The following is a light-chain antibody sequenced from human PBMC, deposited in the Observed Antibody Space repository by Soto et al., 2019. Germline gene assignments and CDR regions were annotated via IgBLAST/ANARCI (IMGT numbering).Light chain of an antibody. Sequence: DIEMTQSPSTLSASVGDRVTVTCRASQNIGNLLAWYQQKPGKAPNLLISDASNLEIGVPSRFSGSGSETEFTLTITSLQPEDFAVYYCQQSVESPYTFGPGTKLEI. CDR2: DAS. J-gene: IGKJ2*01. CDR3: QQSVESPYT. V-gene: IGKV1-5*01. CDR1: QNIGNL.